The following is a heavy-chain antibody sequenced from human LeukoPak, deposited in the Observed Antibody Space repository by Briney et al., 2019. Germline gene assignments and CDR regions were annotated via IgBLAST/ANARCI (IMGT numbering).Heavy chain of an antibody. CDR1: GFTSTSYS. CDR2: ISGGGGST. Sequence: GSLRLSCAASGFTSTSYSMNWVRPAPGKGLEWVSTISGGGGSTYYADSVKGRFTISRDNSKNTLYLQVNSLRAEDTAVYYCAKGGKWDVTPFDYWGQGTLVTVSS. V-gene: IGHV3-23*01. CDR3: AKGGKWDVTPFDY. D-gene: IGHD1-26*01. J-gene: IGHJ4*02.